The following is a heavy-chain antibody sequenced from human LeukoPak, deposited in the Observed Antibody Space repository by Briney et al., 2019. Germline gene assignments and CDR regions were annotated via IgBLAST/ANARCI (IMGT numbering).Heavy chain of an antibody. CDR1: GFPFDEHA. CDR2: ISYSSETI. J-gene: IGHJ3*01. V-gene: IGHV3-9*01. D-gene: IGHD5-24*01. Sequence: HPGGSLRLSCAASGFPFDEHAMYWVRHAPGKGLEWVSGISYSSETIGYVDSVKGRFTISRDNVRKSLYLQMNSLRIEDTALYYCAKDRGGGSQLGDAYDVWGQGTMVSVSS. CDR3: AKDRGGGSQLGDAYDV.